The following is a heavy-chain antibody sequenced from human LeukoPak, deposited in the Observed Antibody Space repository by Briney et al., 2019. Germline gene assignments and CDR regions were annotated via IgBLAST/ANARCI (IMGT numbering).Heavy chain of an antibody. V-gene: IGHV1-69*01. J-gene: IGHJ4*02. CDR2: IIPIFGTA. CDR3: ARASSSWYATFDY. D-gene: IGHD6-13*01. CDR1: GGTFISYA. Sequence: ASVKVSCKASGGTFISYAISWVRQAPGQGLEWMGGIIPIFGTANYAQKFQGRVTITADESTSTAYMELSSLRSEDTAVYYCARASSSWYATFDYWGQGTLVTVSS.